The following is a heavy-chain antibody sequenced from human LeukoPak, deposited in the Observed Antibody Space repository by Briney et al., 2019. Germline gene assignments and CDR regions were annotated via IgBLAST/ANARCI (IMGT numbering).Heavy chain of an antibody. CDR1: GFTFGACW. Sequence: PGGSLRLPCAASGFTFGACWMSWFRQAPGKGPEWVASIKDDGSAQFYVDSLEGRFTISRDNAKNTLYLQMDTMRVEDTAVYYCARHIVGEQNFDYWSQGTLVTVSS. V-gene: IGHV3-7*01. D-gene: IGHD3-16*02. CDR3: ARHIVGEQNFDY. J-gene: IGHJ4*02. CDR2: IKDDGSAQ.